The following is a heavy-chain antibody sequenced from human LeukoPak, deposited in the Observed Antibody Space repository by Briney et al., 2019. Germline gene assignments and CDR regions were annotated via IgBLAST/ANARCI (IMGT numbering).Heavy chain of an antibody. CDR1: GFTFSSYA. V-gene: IGHV3-30-3*01. Sequence: PGGSLRLSCAASGFTFSSYAMHWVRQAPGKGLEWVAVISYDGSNKYYADSVKGRFTISRDNSKNTLYLQMNSLRAEDTAVYYCARDGRKLELRWEVDYWGQGTLVTVSS. CDR3: ARDGRKLELRWEVDY. CDR2: ISYDGSNK. D-gene: IGHD1-7*01. J-gene: IGHJ4*02.